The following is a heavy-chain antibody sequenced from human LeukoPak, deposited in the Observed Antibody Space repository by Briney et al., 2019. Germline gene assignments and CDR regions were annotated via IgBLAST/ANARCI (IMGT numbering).Heavy chain of an antibody. D-gene: IGHD2-21*02. J-gene: IGHJ4*02. CDR1: GFTVNSND. CDR3: ARDVGDL. CDR2: IYISGGT. V-gene: IGHV3-66*01. Sequence: GGSLRLSCTVSGFTVNSNDMSWVRQAPGKGLEWVSLIYISGGTKYADSVQGRFTISRDNSKNTLLLQMNSLRAEDTAVYYCARDVGDLWGQGTLVTVSS.